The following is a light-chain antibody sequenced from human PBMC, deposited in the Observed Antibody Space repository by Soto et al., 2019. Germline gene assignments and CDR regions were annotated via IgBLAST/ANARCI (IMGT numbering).Light chain of an antibody. CDR1: QSVSSK. J-gene: IGKJ1*01. CDR3: LHYSTWLWT. Sequence: EIVMTQSPATLSVSPGERATLSCRASQSVSSKLACYQQKPGQGPILLIYGASTRATGIPDRLSASGSGTAFTLTNSTMQSEDCEVDYGLHYSTWLWTLGQGNKVEIK. V-gene: IGKV3-15*01. CDR2: GAS.